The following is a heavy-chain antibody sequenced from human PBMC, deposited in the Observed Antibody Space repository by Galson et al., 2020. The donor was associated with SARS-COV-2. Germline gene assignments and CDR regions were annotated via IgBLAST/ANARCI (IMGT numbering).Heavy chain of an antibody. V-gene: IGHV3-48*03. D-gene: IGHD5-18*01. CDR1: GFTFSSYE. J-gene: IGHJ6*02. CDR3: ARIRSGIQLWPTYYYYYYGMDV. CDR2: ISSSGSTI. Sequence: GGSLRLSCAASGFTFSSYEMNWVRQAPGKGLEWVSYISSSGSTIYYADSVKGRFTISRDNAKNSLYLQMNSLRAEDTAVYYCARIRSGIQLWPTYYYYYYGMDVWGQGTTVTVSS.